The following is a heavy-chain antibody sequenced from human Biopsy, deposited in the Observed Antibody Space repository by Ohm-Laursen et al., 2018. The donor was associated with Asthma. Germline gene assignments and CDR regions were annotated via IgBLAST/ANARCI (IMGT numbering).Heavy chain of an antibody. Sequence: SETLSLTCTVSNGSISSNFYYWGWIRQPPGKGLEWVGSIHKNGIGYYKSSLKSRLTISVDTSKNQFSLKVTSVTAADAAVYYCARGRSGDWLYYFDYWGQGALVTVSS. D-gene: IGHD2-21*01. J-gene: IGHJ4*02. CDR1: NGSISSNFYY. CDR2: IHKNGIG. V-gene: IGHV4-39*01. CDR3: ARGRSGDWLYYFDY.